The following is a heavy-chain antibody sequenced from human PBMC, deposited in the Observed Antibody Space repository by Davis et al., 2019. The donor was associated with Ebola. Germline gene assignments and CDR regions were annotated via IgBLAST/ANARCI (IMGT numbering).Heavy chain of an antibody. CDR1: GGSFSGYY. D-gene: IGHD2-2*03. J-gene: IGHJ6*02. Sequence: GSLRLSCAVYGGSFSGYYWSWIRQPPGKGLEWIGEIIHSGTTNSNPSLKSRVNILLDTSKHQFSLKLSSVTAADTAVYYCARAVVIVVVPAAVTLTTDYGMDVWGQGTTVTVSS. V-gene: IGHV4-34*12. CDR3: ARAVVIVVVPAAVTLTTDYGMDV. CDR2: IIHSGTT.